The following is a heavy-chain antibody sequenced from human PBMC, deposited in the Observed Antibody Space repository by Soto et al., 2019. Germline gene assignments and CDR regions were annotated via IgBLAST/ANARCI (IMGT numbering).Heavy chain of an antibody. CDR2: INHSGST. J-gene: IGHJ4*02. Sequence: SDTLSLTCAVYGGSFSGYYWSWIRQPPGKGLEWIGEINHSGSTNYNPSLKSRVTISVDTSKNQFSLKLSSVTAADTAVYYCARGDTRTDFDYWGQGTMVTVSS. CDR1: GGSFSGYY. V-gene: IGHV4-34*01. CDR3: ARGDTRTDFDY.